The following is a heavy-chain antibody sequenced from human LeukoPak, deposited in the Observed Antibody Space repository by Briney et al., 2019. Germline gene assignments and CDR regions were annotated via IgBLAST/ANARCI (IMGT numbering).Heavy chain of an antibody. CDR2: IYYSGTT. CDR3: ARCHSSTWYGNHYHYYMDV. V-gene: IGHV4-59*11. D-gene: IGHD6-13*01. J-gene: IGHJ6*03. Sequence: ASETLSLTCSVSCGSISSHYWSWIRQPPGKGLEWIGYIYYSGTTTYNPSLESRVSISMGTSKNQFSLMLNSVTAADTPVYYCARCHSSTWYGNHYHYYMDVWGQGTTVIVSS. CDR1: CGSISSHY.